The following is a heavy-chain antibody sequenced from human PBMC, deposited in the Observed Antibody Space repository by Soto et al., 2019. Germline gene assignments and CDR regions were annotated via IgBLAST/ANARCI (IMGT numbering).Heavy chain of an antibody. CDR2: ISGSGGST. J-gene: IGHJ4*02. V-gene: IGHV3-23*01. CDR3: AKARTYYYGSGSYYIY. CDR1: GFTFSSYA. D-gene: IGHD3-10*01. Sequence: GGSLRLSCAASGFTFSSYAMSWVRQAPGKGLEWVSAISGSGGSTYYADSVKGRFTISRDNSKNTLYLQMNSLRAEDTAVYYCAKARTYYYGSGSYYIYWGQGTLVTVSS.